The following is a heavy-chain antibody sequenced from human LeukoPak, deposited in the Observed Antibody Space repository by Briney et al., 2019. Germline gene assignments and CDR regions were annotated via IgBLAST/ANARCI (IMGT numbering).Heavy chain of an antibody. CDR3: AKRGNPTVGHHYLDV. D-gene: IGHD1-1*01. CDR1: GSTFSSSD. J-gene: IGHJ6*03. CDR2: IHHSDSTT. Sequence: GGSLRLSCAASGSTFSSSDMSWVRQPPGSGLEWVCSIHHSDSTTYYADSVMGRFNISRDNSQNTLYLQMNRLSGEDTAVYYCAKRGNPTVGHHYLDVWGKGTTVSVFS. V-gene: IGHV3-23*05.